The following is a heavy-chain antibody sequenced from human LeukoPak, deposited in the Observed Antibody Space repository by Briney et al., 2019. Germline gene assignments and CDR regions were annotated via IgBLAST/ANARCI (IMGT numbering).Heavy chain of an antibody. CDR1: GGSINSYY. D-gene: IGHD3-22*01. Sequence: SETLSLTXTVSGGSINSYYWSWIRQPPGKGLEWIGFIYYSGSANYNPSLKSRVTISVDTSNNQFSLKLSSVTAADTAVYYCARLSSGYYLAYWGQGTLVTVSS. CDR3: ARLSSGYYLAY. J-gene: IGHJ4*02. CDR2: IYYSGSA. V-gene: IGHV4-59*01.